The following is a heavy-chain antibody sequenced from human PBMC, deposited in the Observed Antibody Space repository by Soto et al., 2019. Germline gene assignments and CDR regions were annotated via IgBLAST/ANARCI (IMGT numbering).Heavy chain of an antibody. V-gene: IGHV1-8*01. D-gene: IGHD6-13*01. J-gene: IGHJ4*02. CDR2: MNPSSGNT. CDR1: GYTFTSYD. CDR3: ARERAGFIDS. Sequence: ASVKVSCKASGYTFTSYDINWVRQATGQGLEWMGWMNPSSGNTGYAQRFQGRVTMTRNTSISTAYMELSSLRSEDTAVYYCARERAGFIDSWGQGALVTVSS.